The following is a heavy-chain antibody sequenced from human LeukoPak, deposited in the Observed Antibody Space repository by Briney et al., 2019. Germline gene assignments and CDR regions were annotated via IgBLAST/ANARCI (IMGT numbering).Heavy chain of an antibody. J-gene: IGHJ6*03. CDR1: EFTVSVNY. D-gene: IGHD5-18*01. CDR3: ARVRSKHTAMVTYYYMDV. Sequence: PGGSLRLSCAASEFTVSVNYMSWVRQAPGKGLEWVSSISSSSSYIYYADSVKGRFTISRDNAKNSLYLQMNSLRAEDTAVYYCARVRSKHTAMVTYYYMDVWGKGTTVTVSS. CDR2: ISSSSSYI. V-gene: IGHV3-21*01.